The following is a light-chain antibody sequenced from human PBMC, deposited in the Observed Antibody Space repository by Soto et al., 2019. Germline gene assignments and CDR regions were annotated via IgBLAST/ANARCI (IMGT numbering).Light chain of an antibody. CDR3: AAWDDNLNSYV. J-gene: IGLJ1*01. CDR1: ASNIGASYD. Sequence: QSVLTQPPSVSGAPGQRVTISCAGSASNIGASYDVHWYQQVPGTAPKLLIYGNFNRPSGVPDRFSGSKSGTSASLAINGLRSDDEADYYCAAWDDNLNSYVFGSGTKLTVL. V-gene: IGLV1-40*01. CDR2: GNF.